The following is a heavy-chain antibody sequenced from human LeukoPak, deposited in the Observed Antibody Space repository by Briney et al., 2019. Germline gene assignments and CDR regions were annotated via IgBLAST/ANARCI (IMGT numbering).Heavy chain of an antibody. CDR2: IKQDGSDK. Sequence: GGSLRLSCAASGFTFSSYAMSWVRQAPGKGLEWVANIKQDGSDKYYVDSVKGRFTISRDNAKNSLYLQMNSLRAEDTAVYYCARGVVPAANVAYWGQGTLVTVSS. J-gene: IGHJ4*02. CDR3: ARGVVPAANVAY. CDR1: GFTFSSYA. V-gene: IGHV3-7*04. D-gene: IGHD2-2*01.